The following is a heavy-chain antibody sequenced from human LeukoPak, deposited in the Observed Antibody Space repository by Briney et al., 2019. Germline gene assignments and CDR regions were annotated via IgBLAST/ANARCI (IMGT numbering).Heavy chain of an antibody. V-gene: IGHV3-30*03. J-gene: IGHJ4*02. CDR1: GFTFSSYG. Sequence: PGRSLRLSCAASGFTFSSYGMHWVRQAPGKGLEWVAGTSYNGNIKYYADYVKGRFSISRDNSKSTLSLQMNSLRAEDTSIYYCAMTVTGTYTLWGQGTLVIVSS. CDR2: TSYNGNIK. CDR3: AMTVTGTYTL. D-gene: IGHD2-2*02.